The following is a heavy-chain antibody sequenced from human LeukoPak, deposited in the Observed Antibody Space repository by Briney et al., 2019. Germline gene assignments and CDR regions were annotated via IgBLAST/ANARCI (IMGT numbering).Heavy chain of an antibody. CDR2: INPNSGGT. Sequence: ASVKVSCKASGYTFTGYYMHWVRQAPGQGLEWMGWINPNSGGTNYAQKFQGRVTMTRDTSISTAYMELSRLRSDDTAVYYCARVEQWLVPYYYGMDVWGQGTTVTVSS. D-gene: IGHD6-19*01. CDR1: GYTFTGYY. J-gene: IGHJ6*02. CDR3: ARVEQWLVPYYYGMDV. V-gene: IGHV1-2*02.